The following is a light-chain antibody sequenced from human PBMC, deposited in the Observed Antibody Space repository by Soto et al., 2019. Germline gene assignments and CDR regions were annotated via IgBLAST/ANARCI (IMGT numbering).Light chain of an antibody. V-gene: IGLV2-23*01. CDR2: EGS. CDR3: CSYAGSNYV. J-gene: IGLJ1*01. CDR1: SSDVGSYNL. Sequence: QSALTQPASVSGSPGQSITISCTGTSSDVGSYNLVSWYQQHPGKAPKLMIYEGSKRPSGVSNRFSGSKSGNTASLTISGLQAEDEADYYCCSYAGSNYVFGTGTTVTVL.